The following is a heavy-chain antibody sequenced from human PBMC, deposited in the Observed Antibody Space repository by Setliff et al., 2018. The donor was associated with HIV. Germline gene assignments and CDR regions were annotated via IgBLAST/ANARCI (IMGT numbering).Heavy chain of an antibody. CDR1: GGSISSGDYY. CDR3: AREGYGDKRERYFYYMDV. D-gene: IGHD4-17*01. CDR2: IYYSGST. V-gene: IGHV4-31*03. J-gene: IGHJ6*03. Sequence: KASETLSLTCTVSGGSISSGDYYWSWIRQYPGKGLEWIGYIYYSGSTFYNPSLKSRVTISVDTSKKQFSLKLSSVTAADTAVYYCAREGYGDKRERYFYYMDVWGKGTTVTVSS.